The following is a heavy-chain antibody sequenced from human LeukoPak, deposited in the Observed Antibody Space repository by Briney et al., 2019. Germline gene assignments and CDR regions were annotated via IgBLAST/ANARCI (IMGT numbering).Heavy chain of an antibody. CDR1: GGSFSGYY. J-gene: IGHJ6*03. V-gene: IGHV4-34*01. CDR2: INHSGST. CDR3: ARGRGPDYDYYYMDV. Sequence: SETLSLTCAVYGGSFSGYYWSWIRQPPGKGLEWIGEINHSGSTNYAPSLKSRVTISVDTSKNQFSPKLSSVPAADTAVYYCARGRGPDYDYYYMDVWGKGTTVTVSS.